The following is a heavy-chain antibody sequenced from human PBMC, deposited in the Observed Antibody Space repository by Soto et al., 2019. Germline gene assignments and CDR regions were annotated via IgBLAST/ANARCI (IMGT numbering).Heavy chain of an antibody. CDR3: ARDVSSWIAFYL. CDR1: GFTFSSYA. Sequence: QVQLVESGGGVVQPGRSLRLSCAASGFTFSSYAMHWVRQAPGKGLEWVAVISYDGSNKYYADSVKGRFTISRENSKNTLYLEMNSLRAEDTAVYYCARDVSSWIAFYLWGLVTLVPVSS. D-gene: IGHD6-13*01. CDR2: ISYDGSNK. J-gene: IGHJ2*01. V-gene: IGHV3-30-3*01.